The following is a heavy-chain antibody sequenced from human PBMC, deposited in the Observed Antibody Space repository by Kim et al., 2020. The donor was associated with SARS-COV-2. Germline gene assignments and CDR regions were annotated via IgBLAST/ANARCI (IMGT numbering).Heavy chain of an antibody. CDR1: GGSFSGYY. CDR3: ARGPLGRSRD. V-gene: IGHV4-34*01. D-gene: IGHD3-10*01. CDR2: INHSGST. J-gene: IGHJ4*02. Sequence: SETLSLTCAVYGGSFSGYYWSWIRQPPGKGLEWIGEINHSGSTNYNPSLKSRVTISVDTSKNQFSLKLSSVTAADTAVYYCARGPLGRSRDWGQGTLVTVSS.